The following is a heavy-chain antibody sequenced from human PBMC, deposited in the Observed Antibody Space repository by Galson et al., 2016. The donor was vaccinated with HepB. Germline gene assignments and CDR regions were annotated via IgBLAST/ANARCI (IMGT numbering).Heavy chain of an antibody. CDR2: ITRTSSYT. D-gene: IGHD2-2*01. J-gene: IGHJ5*02. V-gene: IGHV3-21*01. Sequence: SLRLSCAASGFIFSNYSMSWVRQAPGQGLEWVSSITRTSSYTYYADSVKGRFTISRDNAKNSLYLQMDSLRADDTAVYYCARDEGIKLRPDTMPHNRFDPWGQGTLVTVSS. CDR1: GFIFSNYS. CDR3: ARDEGIKLRPDTMPHNRFDP.